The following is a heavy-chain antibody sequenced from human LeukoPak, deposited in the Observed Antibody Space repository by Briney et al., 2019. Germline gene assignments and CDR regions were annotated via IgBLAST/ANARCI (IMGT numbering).Heavy chain of an antibody. Sequence: GGSLRLSCAASGFTFTCCWMSWVRQTPGKGLEWVASIKQDGREKFYADSVQGRFTISRDNAKNSLYLQVNSLRAEDTAVYSCARVAGRTRYFDSWGQGILVTVSS. J-gene: IGHJ4*02. V-gene: IGHV3-7*01. CDR2: IKQDGREK. D-gene: IGHD6-19*01. CDR3: ARVAGRTRYFDS. CDR1: GFTFTCCW.